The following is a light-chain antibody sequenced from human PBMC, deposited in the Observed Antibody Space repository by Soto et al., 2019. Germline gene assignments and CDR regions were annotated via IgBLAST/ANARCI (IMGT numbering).Light chain of an antibody. CDR3: QHRHSYPIT. Sequence: DIQLTQSPSFLSASVGDRVTITCRASQDISNYLAWYQQRPGKAPKLLIYTASTLQSGVPSRFSGSGSGTGFTFTISSLQPEDFATYYCQHRHSYPITFGQGTRLEIK. J-gene: IGKJ5*01. V-gene: IGKV1-9*01. CDR1: QDISNY. CDR2: TAS.